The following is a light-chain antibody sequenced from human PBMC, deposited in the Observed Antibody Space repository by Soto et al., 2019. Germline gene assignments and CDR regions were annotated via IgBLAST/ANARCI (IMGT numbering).Light chain of an antibody. V-gene: IGKV1-5*01. CDR2: DAS. CDR3: QHYHRSSIP. J-gene: IGKJ5*01. CDR1: QSLNNG. Sequence: EIQMTQSPSPLSASVGDRVTITFRAIQSLNNGLAWYQQKPGKAHNILIYDASTLERGVPSRFSGTGSGTEFTLTISSLQPDDFATYYCQHYHRSSIPFGQGTRLEIK.